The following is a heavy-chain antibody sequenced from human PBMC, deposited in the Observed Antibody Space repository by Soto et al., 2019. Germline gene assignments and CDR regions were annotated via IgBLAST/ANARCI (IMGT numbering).Heavy chain of an antibody. CDR3: ATVGYCSSTSCQTRYYYYGMDG. CDR2: ISRSGSDI. D-gene: IGHD2-2*03. CDR1: GFTFSDYS. V-gene: IGHV3-11*01. Sequence: QVQLVESGGGLVKPGGSLRLSCAASGFTFSDYSMNWVRQAPGKGLEWVSYISRSGSDIYYADSVKGRFTISRDNAKNSLFLQMNILRAEDTAVYYSATVGYCSSTSCQTRYYYYGMDGWGQGTTVTVSS. J-gene: IGHJ6*02.